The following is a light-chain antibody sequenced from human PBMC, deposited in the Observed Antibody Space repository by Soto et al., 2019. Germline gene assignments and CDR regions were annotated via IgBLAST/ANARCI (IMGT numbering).Light chain of an antibody. V-gene: IGKV3-20*01. CDR2: GAS. CDR1: QSVRSSY. CDR3: HQYGDSPQT. Sequence: EIVLTQSPGTQSFSPGERATLSCRASQSVRSSYLAWYQQKPGQAPRLLIYGASTRATGIPDRFSGGGSGTDFTLTISRLEPEDFAVYFCHQYGDSPQTFGQGTKV. J-gene: IGKJ1*01.